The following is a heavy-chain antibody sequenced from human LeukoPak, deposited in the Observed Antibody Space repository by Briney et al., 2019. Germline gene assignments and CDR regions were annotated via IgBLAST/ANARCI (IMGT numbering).Heavy chain of an antibody. Sequence: GGSLRLSCAASGFTIGSYWMNWVRQGPGQGLVWVARISSDGKSISYADSVKGRFTISRDNSKNTLYLQMDSLRAEDTAVYYCASASSESYYWALDYWGQGTLVTVSS. CDR1: GFTIGSYW. CDR2: ISSDGKSI. V-gene: IGHV3-74*01. J-gene: IGHJ4*02. D-gene: IGHD3-10*01. CDR3: ASASSESYYWALDY.